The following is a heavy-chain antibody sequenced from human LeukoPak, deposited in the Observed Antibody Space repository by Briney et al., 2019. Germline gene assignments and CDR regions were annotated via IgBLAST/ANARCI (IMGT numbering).Heavy chain of an antibody. D-gene: IGHD3-10*01. Sequence: GGSLRLSCAASGFTFSSYALTWVRQAPGKGLEWVGRTRNKANSYTTEYAASVKGRFTISRDDSKKSLYLQMNSLKTEDTAVYYCARESGGGVLGYFDLWGRGTLVSVSS. CDR3: ARESGGGVLGYFDL. CDR1: GFTFSSYA. V-gene: IGHV3-72*01. J-gene: IGHJ2*01. CDR2: TRNKANSYTT.